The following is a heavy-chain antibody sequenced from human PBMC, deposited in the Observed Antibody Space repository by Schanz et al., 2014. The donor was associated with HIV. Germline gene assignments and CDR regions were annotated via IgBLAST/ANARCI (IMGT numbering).Heavy chain of an antibody. V-gene: IGHV3-30*18. D-gene: IGHD3-22*01. CDR3: AKDRNHYDSRYLGKGNYYYYYGMDV. CDR1: GFTFDSYG. CDR2: KSYDGRNK. J-gene: IGHJ6*02. Sequence: QVQLVESGGGVVQPGRSLRLSCAASGFTFDSYGMHWGRQAPGKGLEWVAVKSYDGRNKYYADSVKGRFNNSRDKSKNTLYLQVKSLRAEDTAMYYCAKDRNHYDSRYLGKGNYYYYYGMDVWGQGTTVTVSS.